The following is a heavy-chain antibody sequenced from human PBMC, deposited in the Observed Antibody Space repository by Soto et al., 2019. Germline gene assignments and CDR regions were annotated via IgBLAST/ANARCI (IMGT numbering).Heavy chain of an antibody. V-gene: IGHV4-39*01. J-gene: IGHJ4*02. CDR3: VRQPNRPMAADD. D-gene: IGHD2-8*01. CDR1: GASFSSPSYY. Sequence: QLQESGPGLVKPSETLSLTCTVSGASFSSPSYYWGWIRQSPGKGLEWIGSIDYSGTTHYNPSPKSRLSLSVATSNMQFSLELTSLTTSDTAIYFCVRQPNRPMAADDWGQGTMVTVSS. CDR2: IDYSGTT.